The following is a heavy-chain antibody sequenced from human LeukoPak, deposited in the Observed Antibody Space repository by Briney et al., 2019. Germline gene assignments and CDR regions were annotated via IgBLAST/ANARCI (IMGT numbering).Heavy chain of an antibody. J-gene: IGHJ3*01. Sequence: PGESLKISCEGSGYTFNTHWIGWVRQLPGKGLEWMGIIYPTDSDTKYSPAFQGQVTISADRSITTAYLQWSSLKASDTAMYYCARRGYYDTTAFDLWGQGTMVAVSS. CDR3: ARRGYYDTTAFDL. CDR2: IYPTDSDT. D-gene: IGHD3-22*01. V-gene: IGHV5-51*01. CDR1: GYTFNTHW.